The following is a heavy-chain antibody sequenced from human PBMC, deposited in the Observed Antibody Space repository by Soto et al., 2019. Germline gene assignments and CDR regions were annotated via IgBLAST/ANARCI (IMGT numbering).Heavy chain of an antibody. Sequence: QVQLVESGGGVVQPGRSLRLSCAASGFTFSSYAMHWVRQAPGKGLEWVAVISYDGSNKYYADSVKGRFTISRDNSKNTLYLQMNSLRAEDTAVYYCARDTNWNRPFYGMDVWGQGTTVTVSS. CDR1: GFTFSSYA. V-gene: IGHV3-30-3*01. J-gene: IGHJ6*02. CDR2: ISYDGSNK. D-gene: IGHD1-20*01. CDR3: ARDTNWNRPFYGMDV.